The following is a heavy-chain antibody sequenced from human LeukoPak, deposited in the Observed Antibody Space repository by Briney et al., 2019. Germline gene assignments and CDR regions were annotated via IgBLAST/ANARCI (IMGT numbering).Heavy chain of an antibody. CDR1: GGSITSYY. D-gene: IGHD3-22*01. CDR2: IYHSGST. J-gene: IGHJ4*02. V-gene: IGHV4-59*01. CDR3: ARDYDSSGYYGN. Sequence: PSETLSLTCTVSGGSITSYYWSWIRQPPGKGLEWIGYIYHSGSTNYNPSLKSRVTISVDTSKNQFSLKLSSVTAADTAVYYCARDYDSSGYYGNWGQRTLVTVSS.